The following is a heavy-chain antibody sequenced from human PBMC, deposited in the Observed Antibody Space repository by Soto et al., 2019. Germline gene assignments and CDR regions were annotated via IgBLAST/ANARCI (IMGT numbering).Heavy chain of an antibody. V-gene: IGHV1-69*13. J-gene: IGHJ4*02. CDR1: GGTFSSYA. CDR2: IIPVFGTA. Sequence: SVKVSCKASGGTFSSYAISWVRQAPGQGLEWMGGIIPVFGTANYAQKFQGRVTITADESTSTAYMELSSLRSEDTAVYYCASPGSYYYDSSGSLLLDYSGQGSLVIVSS. D-gene: IGHD3-22*01. CDR3: ASPGSYYYDSSGSLLLDY.